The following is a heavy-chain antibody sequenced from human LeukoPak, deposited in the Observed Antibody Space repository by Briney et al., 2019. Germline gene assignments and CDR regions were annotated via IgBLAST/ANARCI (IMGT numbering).Heavy chain of an antibody. D-gene: IGHD3-9*01. CDR1: GFTFSSYS. Sequence: GGSLRLSCAASGFTFSSYSMNWVRQAPGKGLEWVSSISSSSSYMYYADSVKGRFTISRDNAKNSLYLQMNSLRAEDTAVYYCARGELTYYDILTGYYMAPHLDYWGQGTLVTVSS. CDR2: ISSSSSYM. V-gene: IGHV3-21*01. J-gene: IGHJ4*02. CDR3: ARGELTYYDILTGYYMAPHLDY.